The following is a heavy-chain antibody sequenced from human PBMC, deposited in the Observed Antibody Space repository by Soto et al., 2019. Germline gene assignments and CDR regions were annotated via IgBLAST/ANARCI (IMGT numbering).Heavy chain of an antibody. J-gene: IGHJ4*02. Sequence: SVKVSCKASGGTFSSYAISWVRQAPGQGLEWMGGIIPIFGTANYAQKFQGRVTITADESTSTAYMELSSLRSEDTAVYYCARRHGSGSYLGYWGQGTLVTVSS. V-gene: IGHV1-69*13. CDR3: ARRHGSGSYLGY. CDR1: GGTFSSYA. CDR2: IIPIFGTA. D-gene: IGHD3-10*01.